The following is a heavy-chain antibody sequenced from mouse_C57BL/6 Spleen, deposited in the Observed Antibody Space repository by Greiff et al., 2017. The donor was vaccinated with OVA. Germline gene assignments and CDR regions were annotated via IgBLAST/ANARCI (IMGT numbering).Heavy chain of an antibody. CDR3: VRGAYYSNYYYAMDY. J-gene: IGHJ4*01. CDR1: GYTFTSYW. D-gene: IGHD2-5*01. Sequence: VQLQQPGAELVKPGASVKLSCKASGYTFTSYWMHWVKQRPGQGLEWIGMIHPNSGSTNYNEKFKSKATLTVDKSSSTAYMQLSSLTSEDSAVYYCVRGAYYSNYYYAMDYWGQGTSVTVSS. V-gene: IGHV1-64*01. CDR2: IHPNSGST.